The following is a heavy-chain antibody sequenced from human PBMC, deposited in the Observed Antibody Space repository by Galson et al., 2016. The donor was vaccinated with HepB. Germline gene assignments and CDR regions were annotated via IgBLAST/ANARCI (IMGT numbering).Heavy chain of an antibody. CDR2: IIGSGGST. J-gene: IGHJ6*02. Sequence: SLRLSCAASGFTFSNYAMTWVRQAPGKGLEWVSDIIGSGGSTYYADSVKGRFTVSRDNSKNTLYLQINSLRAEDTAVYYCAKDGNTVVTYGMDVWSQGTTVTVSS. D-gene: IGHD4-23*01. CDR1: GFTFSNYA. CDR3: AKDGNTVVTYGMDV. V-gene: IGHV3-23*01.